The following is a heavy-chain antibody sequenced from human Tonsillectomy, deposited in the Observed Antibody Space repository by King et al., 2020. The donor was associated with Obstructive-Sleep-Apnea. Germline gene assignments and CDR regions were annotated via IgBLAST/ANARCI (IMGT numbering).Heavy chain of an antibody. D-gene: IGHD6-13*01. CDR3: AKNEPYSSRWYSSLNYYYYGMDV. CDR2: VRYDGSNK. Sequence: VQLVESGGGVVQPGRSLRLSCAASGFTFSSYGMHWVRQAPGKGLEWVAFVRYDGSNKYYADSVKGRFTISRDNSNNTLYLKMNSLSAEETAVYYCAKNEPYSSRWYSSLNYYYYGMDVWGQGTTVTVSS. J-gene: IGHJ6*02. CDR1: GFTFSSYG. V-gene: IGHV3-30*02.